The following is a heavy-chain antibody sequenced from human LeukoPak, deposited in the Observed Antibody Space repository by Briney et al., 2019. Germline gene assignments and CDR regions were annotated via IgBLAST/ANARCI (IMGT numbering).Heavy chain of an antibody. CDR1: GFTVTSNY. V-gene: IGHV3-53*01. CDR2: IYSGGTT. Sequence: GGSLRLSCAVSGFTVTSNYMSWVRLAPGKGLEWVSVIYSGGTTFYTDSVEGRFTISRDNSKNTLYLQMNSLRAEDTAVYYCARGGDYGTFDYWGQGTLVTVSS. CDR3: ARGGDYGTFDY. D-gene: IGHD4-17*01. J-gene: IGHJ4*02.